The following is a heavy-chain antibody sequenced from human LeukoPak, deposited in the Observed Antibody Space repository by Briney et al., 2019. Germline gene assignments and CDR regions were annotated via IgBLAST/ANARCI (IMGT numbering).Heavy chain of an antibody. CDR3: AGWSFYYYGMDV. CDR1: GGSISSYY. CDR2: IYYSGST. Sequence: PSETLSLTCTVSGGSISSYYWSWIRQPPGKGLEWIGYIYYSGSTNYNPSLKSRVTISVDTSKNQFSLKLSSVTAADTAVYYRAGWSFYYYGMDVWGQGTTVTVSS. J-gene: IGHJ6*02. D-gene: IGHD3-10*01. V-gene: IGHV4-59*01.